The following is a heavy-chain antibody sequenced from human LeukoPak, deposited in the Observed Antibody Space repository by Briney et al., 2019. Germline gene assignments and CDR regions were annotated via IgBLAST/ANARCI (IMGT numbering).Heavy chain of an antibody. V-gene: IGHV3-30*04. CDR3: ARALHLYNWNDRLSDY. CDR2: ISYDGSNK. Sequence: GGSLRLSCAASGFTFSSYAMHWVRQAPGKGLEWVAVISYDGSNKYYADSVKGRFTISRDNSKNTLYLQMNSLRAEDTAVYYCARALHLYNWNDRLSDYWGQGTLVTVSS. CDR1: GFTFSSYA. J-gene: IGHJ4*02. D-gene: IGHD1-20*01.